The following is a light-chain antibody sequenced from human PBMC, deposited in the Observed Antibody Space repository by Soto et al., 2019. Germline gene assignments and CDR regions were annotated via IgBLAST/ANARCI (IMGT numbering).Light chain of an antibody. J-gene: IGLJ1*01. CDR3: CSYAGTYPYV. Sequence: QSVLTQPRSVSGSPGQSVTISCTGTSSDVGGYIYVSWYQQHPGKAPKLMMFDVSKRPSGVPDRFSGSKSDNTASLTISGLQTEDEADYFCCSYAGTYPYVFGTGTKVTVL. CDR2: DVS. V-gene: IGLV2-11*01. CDR1: SSDVGGYIY.